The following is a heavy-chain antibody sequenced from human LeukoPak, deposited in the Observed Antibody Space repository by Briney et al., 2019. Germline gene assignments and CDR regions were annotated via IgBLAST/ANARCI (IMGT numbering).Heavy chain of an antibody. CDR1: GGSISSYY. Sequence: SETLSLTCTVSGGSISSYYWSWIRQPPGKGLEWIGYIYYSGSTNYNPSLKSRVTISVDTSKNQFSLKLSSVTAADTAMYYCARVPPPNYDSSGYYYYYYMDVWGKGTTVTISS. D-gene: IGHD3-22*01. J-gene: IGHJ6*03. CDR3: ARVPPPNYDSSGYYYYYYMDV. CDR2: IYYSGST. V-gene: IGHV4-59*01.